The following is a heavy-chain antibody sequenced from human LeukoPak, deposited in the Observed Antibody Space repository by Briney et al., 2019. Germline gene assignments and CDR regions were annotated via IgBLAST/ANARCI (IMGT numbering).Heavy chain of an antibody. V-gene: IGHV3-30*03. CDR3: AREYSSGWYGYFQH. CDR2: ISYDGSNK. J-gene: IGHJ1*01. D-gene: IGHD6-19*01. Sequence: GGSLRLSCVASGFTFSSYSMTWVRQAPGKGLEWVAVISYDGSNKYYANSVKGRFTISRDNSKNTLYLQMNSLRAEDTAVYYCAREYSSGWYGYFQHWGQGTLVTVSS. CDR1: GFTFSSYS.